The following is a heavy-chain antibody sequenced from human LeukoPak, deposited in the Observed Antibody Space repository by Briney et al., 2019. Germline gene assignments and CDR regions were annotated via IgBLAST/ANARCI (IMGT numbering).Heavy chain of an antibody. D-gene: IGHD3-9*01. Sequence: GGSLGLSCTASGFTFGTFEMNWVRQAPGTGLEWVSYISGSGSTMYYADSVKGRFTMSRDNAKNSLYLDMKSLRGEDTALYFCTRGRYFGIDFWGQGSLVIVSS. CDR1: GFTFGTFE. V-gene: IGHV3-48*03. CDR3: TRGRYFGIDF. J-gene: IGHJ4*02. CDR2: ISGSGSTM.